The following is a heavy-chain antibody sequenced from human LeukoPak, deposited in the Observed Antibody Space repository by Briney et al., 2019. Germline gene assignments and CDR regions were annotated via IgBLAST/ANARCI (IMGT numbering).Heavy chain of an antibody. CDR1: GFTFDDYA. CDR2: ISWNSGSI. D-gene: IGHD6-13*01. Sequence: GGSLRLSCAASGFTFDDYAMHWVRQAPGKGLEWVSGISWNSGSIGYADSVKGRFTISRDNAKNSLYLQMNSLRAEDTALYYCAKGRIAAADLFAFDIWGQGTMVTVSS. V-gene: IGHV3-9*01. J-gene: IGHJ3*02. CDR3: AKGRIAAADLFAFDI.